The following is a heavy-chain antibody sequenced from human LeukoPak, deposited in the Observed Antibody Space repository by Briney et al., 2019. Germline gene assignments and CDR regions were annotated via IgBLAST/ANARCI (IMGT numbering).Heavy chain of an antibody. J-gene: IGHJ3*02. CDR1: GVSISSYY. D-gene: IGHD1-14*01. CDR2: IYTSGST. CDR3: AREAHRDAFDI. Sequence: PSETLSLTCTGSGVSISSYYWSWIRQPPGKGLEWIGYIYTSGSTNYNPSLKSRVTISVDTSKNQFSLKLSSVSAADTAVYYCAREAHRDAFDIWGQGTMGTVSS. V-gene: IGHV4-4*09.